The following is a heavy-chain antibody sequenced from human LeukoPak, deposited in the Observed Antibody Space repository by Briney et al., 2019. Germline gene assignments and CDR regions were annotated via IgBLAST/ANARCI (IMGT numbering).Heavy chain of an antibody. CDR1: GYSISRGYY. CDR2: IYYTGST. J-gene: IGHJ4*02. CDR3: ARAGWIITSGIDY. D-gene: IGHD3-10*01. V-gene: IGHV4-38-2*01. Sequence: PSETLSLTCGVSGYSISRGYYWAWIRQPPGKGLEWIGTIYYTGSTYYNPSLESRVTISVDTSKNEFSLNLNSVTAADTAVYYCARAGWIITSGIDYWGQGALVTVSS.